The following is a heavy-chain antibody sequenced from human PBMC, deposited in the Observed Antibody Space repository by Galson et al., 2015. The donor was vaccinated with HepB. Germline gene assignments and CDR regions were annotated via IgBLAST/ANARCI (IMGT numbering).Heavy chain of an antibody. Sequence: SVKVSCKASGYTFTGYYMHWVRQAPGQGLEWMGWINPNSGGTNYAQKFQGWVTMTRDTSISTAYMELSRLRSDDTAVYYCARSGYSSGWYVEYFQHWGQGTLVTVSS. V-gene: IGHV1-2*04. J-gene: IGHJ1*01. CDR3: ARSGYSSGWYVEYFQH. D-gene: IGHD6-19*01. CDR1: GYTFTGYY. CDR2: INPNSGGT.